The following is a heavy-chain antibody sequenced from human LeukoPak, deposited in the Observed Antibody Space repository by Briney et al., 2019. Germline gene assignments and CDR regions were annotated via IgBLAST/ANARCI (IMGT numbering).Heavy chain of an antibody. CDR3: AKQGVRGVIDYFDY. V-gene: IGHV3-23*01. CDR2: ISGSGGST. D-gene: IGHD3-10*01. Sequence: GGSLRLSCAASGFTVSSNYMSWVRQAPGKGLEWVSAISGSGGSTYYADSVKGRFTISRDNSKNTLYLQMNSLRAEDTAVYYCAKQGVRGVIDYFDYWGQGTLVTVSS. CDR1: GFTVSSNY. J-gene: IGHJ4*02.